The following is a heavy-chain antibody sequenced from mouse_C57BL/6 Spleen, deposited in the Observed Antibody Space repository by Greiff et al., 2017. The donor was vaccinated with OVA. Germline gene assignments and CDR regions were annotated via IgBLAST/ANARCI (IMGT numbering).Heavy chain of an antibody. CDR2: IYPGDGDT. V-gene: IGHV1-82*01. CDR3: ARGGWYFDV. Sequence: QVQLQQSGPELVKPGASVKISCKASGYVFSSSWMNWVKQRPGKGLEWIGRIYPGDGDTNYNGKFKGKATLTADKSSSTAYMQLSSLTSEDSAVYFCARGGWYFDVWGTGTTVTVSS. J-gene: IGHJ1*03. CDR1: GYVFSSSW.